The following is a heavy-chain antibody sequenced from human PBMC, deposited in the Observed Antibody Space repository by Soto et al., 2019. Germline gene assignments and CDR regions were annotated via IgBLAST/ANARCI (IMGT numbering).Heavy chain of an antibody. CDR1: GFTFSSYA. CDR2: ISGSGGST. CDR3: AKASCSSTSCRVVTAIDY. Sequence: GGSLRLSCAASGFTFSSYAMSWVRQAPGKGLEWVSAISGSGGSTYYADSVKGRFTISRDNSKNTLYLQMNSLRAEDTAVYYCAKASCSSTSCRVVTAIDYWGQGTLVTVSS. D-gene: IGHD2-2*01. J-gene: IGHJ4*02. V-gene: IGHV3-23*01.